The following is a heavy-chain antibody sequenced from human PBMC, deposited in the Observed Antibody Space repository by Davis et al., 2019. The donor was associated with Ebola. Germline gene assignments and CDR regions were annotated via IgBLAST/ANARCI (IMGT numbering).Heavy chain of an antibody. CDR2: INHSGST. J-gene: IGHJ5*02. V-gene: IGHV4-34*01. Sequence: ESLKISCAASGFTFSSYNMNWVRQPPGKGLEWIGEINHSGSTNYNPSLKSRVTISVDTSKNQFSLKLSSVTAADTAVYYCARRAPYSYGYRWFDPWGQGTLVTVSS. CDR3: ARRAPYSYGYRWFDP. CDR1: GFTFSSYN. D-gene: IGHD5-18*01.